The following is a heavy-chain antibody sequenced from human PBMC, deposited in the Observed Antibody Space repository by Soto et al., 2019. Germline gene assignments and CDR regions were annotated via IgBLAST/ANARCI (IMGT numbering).Heavy chain of an antibody. CDR2: INPNIGGT. CDR1: GYTFTDYF. CDR3: ATILGDYGGNWFDY. Sequence: ASVKVSCKASGYTFTDYFIHWVRQAPGQGLEWMGWINPNIGGTNYAQKFRGRVTMTRDASTSTAYMELSRLRSEDTAVYYCATILGDYGGNWFDYWGQGTLVTVSS. J-gene: IGHJ4*02. V-gene: IGHV1-2*02. D-gene: IGHD4-17*01.